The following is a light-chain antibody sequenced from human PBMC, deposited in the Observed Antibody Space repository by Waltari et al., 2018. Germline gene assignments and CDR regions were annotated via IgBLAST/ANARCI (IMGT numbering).Light chain of an antibody. CDR1: QTIRTTY. CDR3: QQYDISPLT. J-gene: IGKJ4*01. CDR2: GTF. Sequence: EIVLTQSPGTLSLSPGEGATLSCRTSQTIRTTYLAWYQQNPGQAPTLLIYGTFSRATDLPDRFTGSGSGTDFSLTISSLEPEDFATYYCQQYDISPLTFGGGTKVEIK. V-gene: IGKV3-20*01.